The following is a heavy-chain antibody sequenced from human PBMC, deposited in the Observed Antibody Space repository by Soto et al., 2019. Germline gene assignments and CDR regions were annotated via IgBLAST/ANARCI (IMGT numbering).Heavy chain of an antibody. CDR1: CGSISDFY. V-gene: IGHV4-59*01. J-gene: IGHJ6*02. CDR2: LYYTGST. Sequence: SETLSLTCNVSCGSISDFYWSWIRQSPGKRLEWIGYLYYTGSTNYNPAPKSRVTISLDTSKNQFSLKVRSVTAADTAVYYCARGGGYDFRSSQAPPIDVWGQGTAVTVSS. D-gene: IGHD3-3*01. CDR3: ARGGGYDFRSSQAPPIDV.